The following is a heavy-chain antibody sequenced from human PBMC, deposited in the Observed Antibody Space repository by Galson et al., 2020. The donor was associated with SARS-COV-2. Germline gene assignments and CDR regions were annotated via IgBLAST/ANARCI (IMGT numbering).Heavy chain of an antibody. CDR2: IYHSGST. V-gene: IGHV4-38-2*01. D-gene: IGHD6-6*01. J-gene: IGHJ4*02. Sequence: SETLSLTCAVSGYSISSGYYCGWIRPPPGKRLEWIGSIYHSGSTYYNPSLKSRVTISVDTSKNQFSLKLSSVTAADTAVYYCARHRIAARPDDWGQGTLVTVSS. CDR3: ARHRIAARPDD. CDR1: GYSISSGYY.